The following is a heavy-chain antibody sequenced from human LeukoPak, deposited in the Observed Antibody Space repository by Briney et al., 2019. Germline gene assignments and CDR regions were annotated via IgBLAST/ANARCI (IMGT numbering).Heavy chain of an antibody. D-gene: IGHD3-22*01. CDR2: IIPIFGTA. V-gene: IGHV1-69*13. J-gene: IGHJ4*02. CDR3: ARDRGRYYDSSGTIDY. Sequence: GASVKVSCKASGGTFSSYAISWVRQAPGQGLEWMGGIIPIFGTANYAQKFQGRVTITADESTSTAYMELSSLRSEDTAVYYCARDRGRYYDSSGTIDYWGQGTLVTVSS. CDR1: GGTFSSYA.